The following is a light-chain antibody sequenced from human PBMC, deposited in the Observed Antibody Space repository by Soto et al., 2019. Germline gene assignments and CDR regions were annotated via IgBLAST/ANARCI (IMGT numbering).Light chain of an antibody. Sequence: QSALTQPASVSGSPGQSITISCTGTSGDVGGYNFVSWYQQHPGKVPKLMIHDVSNRPSGVSHRFSGSKSGNTASLTISGLQAEDEADYYCASYAGTNIPVVFGGGTKLTVL. CDR2: DVS. V-gene: IGLV2-14*03. CDR1: SGDVGGYNF. CDR3: ASYAGTNIPVV. J-gene: IGLJ3*02.